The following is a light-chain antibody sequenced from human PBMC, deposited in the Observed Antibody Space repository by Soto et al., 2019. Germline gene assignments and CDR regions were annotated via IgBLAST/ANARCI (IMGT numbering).Light chain of an antibody. CDR2: WAS. J-gene: IGKJ4*01. CDR3: QQYYTTPT. CDR1: QSVLYSSNNKNY. V-gene: IGKV4-1*01. Sequence: DIVMTQSPDSLAVSLGERATINCKSSQSVLYSSNNKNYLAWYQHKPGQPPKLLIYWASTRESGVPDRFSGSGSWTDFTLTISSLQAEDVAIYYCQQYYTTPTFGGGTKVEIK.